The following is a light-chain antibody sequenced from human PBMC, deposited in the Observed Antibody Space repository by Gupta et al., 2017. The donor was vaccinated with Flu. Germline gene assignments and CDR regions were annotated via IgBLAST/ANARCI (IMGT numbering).Light chain of an antibody. J-gene: IGKJ2*01. CDR1: QSVSSSY. Sequence: EIVLTQSPATLSLSPGEGATLSCGASQSVSSSYLAWYQQKPGLAPRLLIYDASSRATGIPDRFSGSGSGTDFTLTISRLEPEDFAVYYCQQYGSSPPYTFGQGTKLEIK. V-gene: IGKV3D-20*01. CDR3: QQYGSSPPYT. CDR2: DAS.